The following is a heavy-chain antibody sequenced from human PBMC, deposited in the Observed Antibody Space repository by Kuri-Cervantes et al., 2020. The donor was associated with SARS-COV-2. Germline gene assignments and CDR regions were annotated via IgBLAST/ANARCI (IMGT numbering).Heavy chain of an antibody. CDR2: ISSSGSTI. CDR3: ARETDTIFGVYYGMDV. D-gene: IGHD3-3*01. V-gene: IGHV3-48*04. J-gene: IGHJ6*02. CDR1: GFTFSSYW. Sequence: GESLKISCAASGFTFSSYWMHWVRQAPGKGLEWVSYISSSGSTIYYADSVKGRFTISRDNAKNSLYLQMNSLRAEDTAVYYCARETDTIFGVYYGMDVWGQGTTVTVSS.